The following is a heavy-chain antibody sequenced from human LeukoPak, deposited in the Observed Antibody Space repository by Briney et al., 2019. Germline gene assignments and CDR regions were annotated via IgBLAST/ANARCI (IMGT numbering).Heavy chain of an antibody. D-gene: IGHD3-3*01. Sequence: SVTLSLPCTVSGGSMSSSSYRCGWSCRPRAEGLDWIGYIYYSGRTYYSPSLNSRVTISVDTSKTQFSLNLSSVTAADTAGYWCARGAFGVLLSAFDVWGQGTMVTVCS. V-gene: IGHV4-39*01. CDR2: IYYSGRT. J-gene: IGHJ3*01. CDR3: ARGAFGVLLSAFDV. CDR1: GGSMSSSSYR.